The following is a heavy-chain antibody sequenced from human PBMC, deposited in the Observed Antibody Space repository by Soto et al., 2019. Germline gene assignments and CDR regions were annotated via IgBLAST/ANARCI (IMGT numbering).Heavy chain of an antibody. J-gene: IGHJ4*02. Sequence: EVQLVESGGGLVQPGRSLRLSCATSGFTFDDYAMHWVRQAPGKGLEWVSGINWNGGNIGYADSVKGRFTISRDNAKNSLHLQMNSLIAEDTALYYCAKGGGYSNYTPLDFWGQGTLVTVSS. V-gene: IGHV3-9*01. CDR2: INWNGGNI. CDR1: GFTFDDYA. D-gene: IGHD4-4*01. CDR3: AKGGGYSNYTPLDF.